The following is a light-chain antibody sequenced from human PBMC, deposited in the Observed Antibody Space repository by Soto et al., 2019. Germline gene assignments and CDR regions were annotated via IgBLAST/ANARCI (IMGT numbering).Light chain of an antibody. Sequence: DLPLTQSPSFLSASVGDRVTITCRASQGISSYLAWYQQKPGKAPKLLIYAASTLQSGVPSRFSGSVSGTEFTLTINSLQPEDFATYYCQQLNSYPLTFGGGTKVEIK. V-gene: IGKV1-9*01. J-gene: IGKJ4*01. CDR1: QGISSY. CDR3: QQLNSYPLT. CDR2: AAS.